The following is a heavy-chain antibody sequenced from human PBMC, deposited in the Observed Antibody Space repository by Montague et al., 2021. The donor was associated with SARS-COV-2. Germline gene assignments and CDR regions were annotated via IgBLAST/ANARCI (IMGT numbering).Heavy chain of an antibody. V-gene: IGHV3-23*01. J-gene: IGHJ5*02. CDR1: GFTFGSYA. D-gene: IGHD5-12*01. Sequence: GSLRLSCATSGFTFGSYAMSWVRQAPGKGLEWLSGIDAGGGAVFDADSVKGRFTTSRDNYKNTLYLQMNSLTADDTAVYYCARRNSGQHLVGSGWFDPWGQGTLVTVSS. CDR2: IDAGGGAV. CDR3: ARRNSGQHLVGSGWFDP.